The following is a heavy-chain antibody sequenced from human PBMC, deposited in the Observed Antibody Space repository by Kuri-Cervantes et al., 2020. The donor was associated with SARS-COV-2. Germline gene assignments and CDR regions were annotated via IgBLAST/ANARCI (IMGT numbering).Heavy chain of an antibody. V-gene: IGHV1-69*10. CDR2: IIPILGIA. D-gene: IGHD6-13*01. Sequence: SVKVSCKASGGTFSSYAISWVRQAPGQGLEWMGGIIPILGIANYAQKFQGRVTITADKSTSTAYMELSSLRSEDTAVYYCARAFVGTGYSSSWYRFRFDPWGQGNLVNGSS. CDR1: GGTFSSYA. CDR3: ARAFVGTGYSSSWYRFRFDP. J-gene: IGHJ5*02.